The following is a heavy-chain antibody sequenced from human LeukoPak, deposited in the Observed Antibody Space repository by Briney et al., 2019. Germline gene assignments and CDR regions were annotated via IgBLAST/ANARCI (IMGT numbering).Heavy chain of an antibody. CDR2: MNPKSTHT. Sequence: ASVKVSCKASGYTFTNYDINWVRQAPGQGLEWMGWMNPKSTHTGYAQKFQGRVTMTRNTSIATAYMELSSLRSEDTAMYYCARSSPAWYYYYMDVWGKGTTVTVSS. J-gene: IGHJ6*03. CDR3: ARSSPAWYYYYMDV. V-gene: IGHV1-8*01. CDR1: GYTFTNYD.